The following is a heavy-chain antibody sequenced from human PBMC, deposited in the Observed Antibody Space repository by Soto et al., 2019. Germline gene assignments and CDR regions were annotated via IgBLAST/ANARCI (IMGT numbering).Heavy chain of an antibody. CDR2: ISSSSIYT. CDR1: GFTFSSYS. Sequence: GGSLRLSCVVSGFTFSSYSMNWVRQAPGKGLEWVSSISSSSIYTYYADSVKGRFTISRDNAKNSVYLQMNSLRAEDTAVYYCAXDFKESQYYYYCMDVWGKGTTVTVSS. V-gene: IGHV3-21*06. J-gene: IGHJ6*03. D-gene: IGHD3-10*01. CDR3: AXDFKESQYYYYCMDV.